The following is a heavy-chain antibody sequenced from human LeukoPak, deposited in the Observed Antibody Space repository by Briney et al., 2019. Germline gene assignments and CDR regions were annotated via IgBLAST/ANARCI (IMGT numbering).Heavy chain of an antibody. CDR3: ATDPSGPSDSSGWYYFDN. J-gene: IGHJ4*02. CDR1: GFIVSNYC. D-gene: IGHD6-19*01. CDR2: IKQDASET. V-gene: IGHV3-7*01. Sequence: GGSLRLSCVASGFIVSNYCMGWVRQAPGKGLEWVAYIKQDASETYYVDSVRGRFSISRDNAKNSLFLQMNSLRAEDTAVYYCATDPSGPSDSSGWYYFDNWGQGTLVTVSS.